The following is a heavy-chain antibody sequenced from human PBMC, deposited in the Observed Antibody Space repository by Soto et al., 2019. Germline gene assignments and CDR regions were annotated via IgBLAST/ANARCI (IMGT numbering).Heavy chain of an antibody. CDR1: AFTFSVYS. Sequence: GGSLRLSCAASAFTFSVYSMYWVRQAPGEGLEWVSYISSGSSSIYYADSVKGRFTISRDNAKNSLYLQMNSLRAEDTAVYYCARGNSSSPRRPSDYWGQGTLVTGSS. CDR3: ARGNSSSPRRPSDY. V-gene: IGHV3-48*01. D-gene: IGHD6-13*01. J-gene: IGHJ4*02. CDR2: ISSGSSSI.